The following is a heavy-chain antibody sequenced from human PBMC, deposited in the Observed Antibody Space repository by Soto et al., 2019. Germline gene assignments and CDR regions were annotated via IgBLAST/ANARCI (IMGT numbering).Heavy chain of an antibody. CDR2: ISSSSSTI. CDR3: ARNGEKTLGMAYYFDY. D-gene: IGHD3-10*01. J-gene: IGHJ4*02. V-gene: IGHV3-48*01. Sequence: GGAPRLSRAAPWFTFRSYCINWGRPGPGEGLEWVSYISSSSSTIYYADSVKGRFTISRDNAKNSLYLQMNSLRAEDTAVYYCARNGEKTLGMAYYFDYWGQGTLVTVSS. CDR1: WFTFRSYC.